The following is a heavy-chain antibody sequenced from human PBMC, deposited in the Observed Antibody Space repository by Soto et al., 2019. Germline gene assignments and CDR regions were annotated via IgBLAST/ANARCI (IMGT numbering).Heavy chain of an antibody. J-gene: IGHJ4*02. V-gene: IGHV1-69*06. CDR1: GYAFSSYA. CDR3: ARDQSNLEPTGGDD. D-gene: IGHD1-1*01. Sequence: DSCRASGYAFSSYASRLVRQAPGQGLEWMGGIIPIFGTANYAQKFQGRVTITADKSTSTAYMELSSLRSEDTAVYYCARDQSNLEPTGGDDWGQGTLVTVSS. CDR2: IIPIFGTA.